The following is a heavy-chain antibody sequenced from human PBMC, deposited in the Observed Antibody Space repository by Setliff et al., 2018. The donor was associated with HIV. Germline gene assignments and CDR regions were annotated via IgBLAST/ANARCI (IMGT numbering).Heavy chain of an antibody. Sequence: ASVKVSCKASGYSFTNYYISWVRQAPGQGLEWMGRIIPIFRSVTYAQRFKGRVTITADTSTSTVYMELSSLRSEDTAVYYCARDRQQVFHYVDVWAKGTTVTVSS. V-gene: IGHV1-69*06. D-gene: IGHD6-6*01. J-gene: IGHJ6*03. CDR1: GYSFTNYY. CDR3: ARDRQQVFHYVDV. CDR2: IIPIFRSV.